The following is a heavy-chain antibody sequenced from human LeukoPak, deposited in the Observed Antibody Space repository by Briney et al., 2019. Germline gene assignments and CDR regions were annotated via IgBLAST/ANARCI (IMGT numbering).Heavy chain of an antibody. Sequence: PGGSLRLSCAAPGFIFSSYAMHWVRQAPGKGLEWVTLIWYDGSDKYHADSVKGRFTISRDNPKNTLYLQMNSLRVEDTAVYYCAKGLHMDVWGKGTTVTVSS. D-gene: IGHD2-15*01. CDR2: IWYDGSDK. CDR3: AKGLHMDV. CDR1: GFIFSSYA. J-gene: IGHJ6*03. V-gene: IGHV3-33*06.